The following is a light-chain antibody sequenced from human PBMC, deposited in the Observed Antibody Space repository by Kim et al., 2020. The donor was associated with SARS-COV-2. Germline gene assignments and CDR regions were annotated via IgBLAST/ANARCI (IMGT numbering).Light chain of an antibody. CDR1: QSVRNN. V-gene: IGKV3-15*01. J-gene: IGKJ4*01. CDR3: QQYNDWPLLT. Sequence: IVMTQSPATLSVSPGERVTLSCRASQSVRNNLAWYQQRPGQAPRLLIYGASTRATDVSERFSGSGSGTEFTLTIRSLQSEDLAVYYCQQYNDWPLLTFGGGTKLEI. CDR2: GAS.